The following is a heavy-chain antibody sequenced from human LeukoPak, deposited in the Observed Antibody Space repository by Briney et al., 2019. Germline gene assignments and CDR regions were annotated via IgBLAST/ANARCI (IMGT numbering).Heavy chain of an antibody. Sequence: SETLSLTCTVSGGSISSYYWSGIRQPPEKGLEWIGYIYYSGSTNYNPSLKSRVTISVDTSKNQFSLKLSSVTAADTAVYYCAREDPLVAARGLDYWGQGTLVTVSS. D-gene: IGHD1-26*01. J-gene: IGHJ4*02. CDR3: AREDPLVAARGLDY. CDR1: GGSISSYY. CDR2: IYYSGST. V-gene: IGHV4-59*12.